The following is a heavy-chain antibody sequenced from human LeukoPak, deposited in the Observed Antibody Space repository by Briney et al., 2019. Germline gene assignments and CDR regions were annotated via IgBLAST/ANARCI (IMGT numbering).Heavy chain of an antibody. J-gene: IGHJ6*02. CDR2: ISSSGSTI. Sequence: PGGSLRLSCAASGFTFSSYEMNWVRQAPGKGLEWVSYISSSGSTIYYADSVKGRFTISRDNAKNSLYLQMNSLRAGDTAVYYCARCDSSGWTRYYYGMDVWGQGTTVTVSS. CDR3: ARCDSSGWTRYYYGMDV. D-gene: IGHD6-19*01. CDR1: GFTFSSYE. V-gene: IGHV3-48*03.